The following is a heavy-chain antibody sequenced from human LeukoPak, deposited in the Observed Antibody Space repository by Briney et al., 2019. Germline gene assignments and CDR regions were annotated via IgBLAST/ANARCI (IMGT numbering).Heavy chain of an antibody. D-gene: IGHD2-15*01. CDR1: GGTFSSYA. V-gene: IGHV1-69*13. Sequence: SVKVSCKASGGTFSSYAISWVRQAPGQGLEWMGGIIPIFGTANYAQKFQGRVTITADESTSTACMELSSLRSEDTAVYYCAVHVCSGGSCYSEDYGMDVWGKGTTVTVSS. J-gene: IGHJ6*04. CDR2: IIPIFGTA. CDR3: AVHVCSGGSCYSEDYGMDV.